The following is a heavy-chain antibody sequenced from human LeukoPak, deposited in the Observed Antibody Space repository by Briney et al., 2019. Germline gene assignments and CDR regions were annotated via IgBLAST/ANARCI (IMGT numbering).Heavy chain of an antibody. CDR2: ISWNSGSI. CDR1: GFTFDDYA. Sequence: GGSLRLSCAASGFTFDDYAMHWVRQAPGKGLEWVSGISWNSGSIGYADSAKGRFTISRDNAKNSLYLQMNSLRAEDTALYYCAKSPGYYNWFDPWGQGTLVTVSS. V-gene: IGHV3-9*01. D-gene: IGHD6-13*01. CDR3: AKSPGYYNWFDP. J-gene: IGHJ5*02.